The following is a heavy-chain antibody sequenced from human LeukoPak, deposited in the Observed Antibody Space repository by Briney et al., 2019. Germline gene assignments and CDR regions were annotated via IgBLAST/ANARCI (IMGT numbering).Heavy chain of an antibody. V-gene: IGHV1-69*01. J-gene: IGHJ4*03. CDR2: LFPRFGSV. D-gene: IGHD3-16*01. Sequence: SVTVSCTASGNSITLFGVCWVRQAPRQGLEWMGELFPRFGSVDYPQKFQGRVTSTADESTSTTYMELSSLKSEDTATYYCTTRSCGAGACSSSFYYYYGLHFWGQGTPVFVSS. CDR3: TTRSCGAGACSSSFYYYYGLHF. CDR1: GNSITLFG.